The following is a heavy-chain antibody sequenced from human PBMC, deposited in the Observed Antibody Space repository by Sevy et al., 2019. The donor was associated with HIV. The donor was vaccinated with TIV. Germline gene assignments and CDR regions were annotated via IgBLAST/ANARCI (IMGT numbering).Heavy chain of an antibody. D-gene: IGHD6-19*01. CDR2: IYYSGRT. V-gene: IGHV4-61*01. J-gene: IGHJ3*02. CDR3: ARANSGWYRDAFDI. CDR1: GGSVSSGSYY. Sequence: SETLSLTCTVSGGSVSSGSYYWSWIRQPPGKGLEWIGYIYYSGRTNYNPSLKRPVTISVDTSKNQFSLKLSSVTAADTAVYYCARANSGWYRDAFDIWGQGTMVTVSS.